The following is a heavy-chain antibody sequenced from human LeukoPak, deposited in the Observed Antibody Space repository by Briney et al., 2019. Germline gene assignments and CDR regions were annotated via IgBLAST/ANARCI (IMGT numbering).Heavy chain of an antibody. J-gene: IGHJ4*02. CDR3: GIGRSRYSYIPDY. CDR2: IYYSGST. CDR1: GGSISSYC. Sequence: SETLSLTCTVSGGSISSYCWSWIRQPPGKGREWMGYIYYSGSTNYNPSLASRPTISVDTSKKQFFVKRSPVPVANTAVYCWGIGRSRYSYIPDYWGEGTQLTVSS. D-gene: IGHD5-18*01. V-gene: IGHV4-59*01.